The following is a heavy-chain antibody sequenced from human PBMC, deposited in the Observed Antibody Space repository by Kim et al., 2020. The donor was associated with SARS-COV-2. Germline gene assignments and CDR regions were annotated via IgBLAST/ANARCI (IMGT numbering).Heavy chain of an antibody. CDR2: FDYSGST. D-gene: IGHD6-13*01. CDR3: ARRSSSWYNY. CDR1: GASLSSNY. Sequence: SETLSLTCSVSGASLSSNYWSWMRQPPGKRLEWIGYFDYSGSTNYNPSLKSRVTISTDTSKNQFTLKLSSVTAADTAVYYCARRSSSWYNYWGQGILVTV. J-gene: IGHJ4*02. V-gene: IGHV4-59*08.